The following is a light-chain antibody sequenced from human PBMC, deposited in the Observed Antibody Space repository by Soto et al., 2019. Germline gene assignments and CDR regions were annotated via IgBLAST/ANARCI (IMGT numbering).Light chain of an antibody. CDR3: QQYNNWPPIT. V-gene: IGKV3-15*01. Sequence: EIVMTQSPGTLSVSPGELATLSCRATQSVRSKFAWSQQKPGQAPRLLIYDASTRSTGITARFSGGGSGTAFTLTISSLQSEDFAVYYCQQYNNWPPITVGQGTRLEIK. CDR1: QSVRSK. CDR2: DAS. J-gene: IGKJ5*01.